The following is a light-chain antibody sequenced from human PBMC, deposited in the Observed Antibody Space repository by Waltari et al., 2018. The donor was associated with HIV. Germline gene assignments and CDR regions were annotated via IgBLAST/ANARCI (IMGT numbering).Light chain of an antibody. J-gene: IGKJ3*01. Sequence: IQLTQSPSALSASVGDTVTITCRASQKINRYLNWYQKKVGEPPILLVYGGSSLQRGVPARFRGSGSVSEYILTISNLQSDDFATYFCQQSYGAPFTFGPGSTL. V-gene: IGKV1-39*01. CDR3: QQSYGAPFT. CDR1: QKINRY. CDR2: GGS.